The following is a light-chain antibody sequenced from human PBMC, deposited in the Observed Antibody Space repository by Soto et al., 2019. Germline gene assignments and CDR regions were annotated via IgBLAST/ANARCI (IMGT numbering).Light chain of an antibody. CDR3: QQYNSFAPYS. J-gene: IGKJ2*03. CDR2: DAS. V-gene: IGKV1-5*01. Sequence: DIQMTQSPSTLSASVGDRVTITCRSSQSISFWLAWYQQKPGKAPKLLNYDASTLYSGVPSRFSGSRSGTEFTLTISRLQPDDFASYYCQQYNSFAPYSFGQGTKLEI. CDR1: QSISFW.